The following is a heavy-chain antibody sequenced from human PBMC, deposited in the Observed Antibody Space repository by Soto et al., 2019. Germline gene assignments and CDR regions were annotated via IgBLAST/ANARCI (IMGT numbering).Heavy chain of an antibody. CDR3: ARETTPGWFDP. CDR1: GGSISSGGYS. Sequence: QLQLQESGSGLVKPSQTLSLTCAVSGGSISSGGYSWSWIWQPPGKGLEWIGDIYHSGSTYYNPSLKSRVTISVDRSKNQFSLKLSSVPAADTAVYYCARETTPGWFDPWGQGTLVTVSS. V-gene: IGHV4-30-2*01. D-gene: IGHD1-1*01. J-gene: IGHJ5*02. CDR2: IYHSGST.